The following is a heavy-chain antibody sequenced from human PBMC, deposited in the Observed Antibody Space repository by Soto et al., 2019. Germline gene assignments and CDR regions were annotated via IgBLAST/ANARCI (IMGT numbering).Heavy chain of an antibody. CDR3: ARSTKPGIAVPSLNSGFYFDY. Sequence: PGESLKISCTGSGYSFTIYWIGWVRQMPGKGLDWMGIIYPGDSDTRYSPSFQGQVTISADKSISTAYLQWSSLKASDTAMYYCARSTKPGIAVPSLNSGFYFDYWGQGTLVTVSS. J-gene: IGHJ4*02. V-gene: IGHV5-51*01. CDR2: IYPGDSDT. D-gene: IGHD6-19*01. CDR1: GYSFTIYW.